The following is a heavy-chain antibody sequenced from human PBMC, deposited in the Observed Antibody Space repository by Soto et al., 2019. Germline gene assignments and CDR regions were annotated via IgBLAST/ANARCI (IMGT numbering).Heavy chain of an antibody. J-gene: IGHJ5*02. D-gene: IGHD6-19*01. CDR2: INHSGST. CDR1: GGSFSGYY. CDR3: ARGLRAVAGTAWFDP. V-gene: IGHV4-34*01. Sequence: PSETLSLTCAVYGGSFSGYYWSWIRQPPGKGLEWIGEINHSGSTNYNPSLKSRVTISVDTSKNQFSLKLSSVTAADTAVYYCARGLRAVAGTAWFDPWGQGTLVTVPQ.